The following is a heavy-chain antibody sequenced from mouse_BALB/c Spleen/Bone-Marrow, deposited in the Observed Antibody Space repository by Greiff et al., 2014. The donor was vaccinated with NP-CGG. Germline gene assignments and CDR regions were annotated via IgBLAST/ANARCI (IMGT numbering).Heavy chain of an antibody. D-gene: IGHD1-2*01. J-gene: IGHJ4*01. CDR2: INPSSGYT. V-gene: IGHV1-4*01. CDR1: GYTFTSFT. Sequence: VQLKQSGAELARPGASVKMSCKASGYTFTSFTIHWVKQRPGQGLEWIGYINPSSGYTNYNQDFKDKATLTADKSASTAYMQQTSLTTEASAVYDGARKANGLADALDYWGQGTPVTVSA. CDR3: ARKANGLADALDY.